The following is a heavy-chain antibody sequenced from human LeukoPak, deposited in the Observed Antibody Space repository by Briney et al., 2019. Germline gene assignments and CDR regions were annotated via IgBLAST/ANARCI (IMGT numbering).Heavy chain of an antibody. CDR3: ARALPAAGPTFDY. V-gene: IGHV1-2*02. CDR2: INPNSGAT. CDR1: GYTFTGYF. J-gene: IGHJ4*02. Sequence: ASVKVSCKASGYTFTGYFMHWVRQAPGQGLEWMGWINPNSGATNYAQKFQGRVTMARDTSISTAYMELSRLGSDDTAVYYCARALPAAGPTFDYWGQGTLVTVSS. D-gene: IGHD6-13*01.